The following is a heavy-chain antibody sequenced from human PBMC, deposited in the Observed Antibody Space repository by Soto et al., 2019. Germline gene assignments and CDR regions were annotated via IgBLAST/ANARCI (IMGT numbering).Heavy chain of an antibody. CDR1: GYSYTSYW. CDR2: IYPGDSDT. J-gene: IGHJ4*02. D-gene: IGHD1-20*01. CDR3: ARMMRGVTGTTQHFDY. V-gene: IGHV5-51*01. Sequence: GESLKISCKGSGYSYTSYWIGWVRQMPGKGLEWMGIIYPGDSDTTYSPSFQGQVTISADKSISTAYLQWSSLKASDTAMYYCARMMRGVTGTTQHFDYWGQGTLVTVSS.